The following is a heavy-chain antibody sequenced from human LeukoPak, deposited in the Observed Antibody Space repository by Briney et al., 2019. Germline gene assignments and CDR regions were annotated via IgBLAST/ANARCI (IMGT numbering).Heavy chain of an antibody. D-gene: IGHD3-16*01. J-gene: IGHJ3*02. CDR1: GYTFTSYD. V-gene: IGHV1-8*01. Sequence: GASVKVSCKASGYTFTSYDINWVRQATGQGLEWMGWMNPNSGNTGYAQKFQGRVTMTTDTATSTAYMELKSLRLDDTAVYYCAKDRVGAPPGDWEYLGASNCFDIWGQGTVVSVYS. CDR2: MNPNSGNT. CDR3: AKDRVGAPPGDWEYLGASNCFDI.